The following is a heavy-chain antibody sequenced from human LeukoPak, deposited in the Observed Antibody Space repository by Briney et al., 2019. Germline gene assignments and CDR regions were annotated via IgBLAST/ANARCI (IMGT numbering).Heavy chain of an antibody. CDR1: GFTFSDYY. V-gene: IGHV3-11*01. CDR2: ISSSGSTI. Sequence: GGSLRLSCAASGFTFSDYYMSWIRQAPGKGLEWVSYISSSGSTIYYADSVKGRFNISRDNAKNSLYLQMNSLRAEDTAVYYCAREAVDCSGGSCYWIVFDYWGQGTLVTVSS. J-gene: IGHJ4*02. CDR3: AREAVDCSGGSCYWIVFDY. D-gene: IGHD2-15*01.